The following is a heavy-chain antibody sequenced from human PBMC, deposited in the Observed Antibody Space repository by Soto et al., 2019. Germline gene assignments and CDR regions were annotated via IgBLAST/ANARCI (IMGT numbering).Heavy chain of an antibody. CDR2: ISYDGSNK. V-gene: IGHV3-30*18. CDR1: GFTFSSYG. D-gene: IGHD3-3*01. Sequence: VQLVESGGGVVQPGRSLRLSCAASGFTFSSYGMHWVRQAPGKGLEWVAVISYDGSNKYYADSVKGRFTISRDNSKNTLYLQMNSLRAEDTAVYYCAKGDYDFWSGPADYWGQGTLVTVSS. CDR3: AKGDYDFWSGPADY. J-gene: IGHJ4*02.